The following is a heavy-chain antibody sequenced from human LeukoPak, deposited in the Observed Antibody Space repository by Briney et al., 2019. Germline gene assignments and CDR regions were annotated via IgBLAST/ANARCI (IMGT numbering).Heavy chain of an antibody. CDR2: ISVSAATT. V-gene: IGHV3-48*03. J-gene: IGHJ4*02. CDR1: GFPFSAYE. Sequence: GASLRPSRAPSGFPFSAYEMNCGSQQPGEGLEWGLYISVSAATTYYPSSVKGRFTISRDNSKNSLYLQMNRPRAEDTALDYCARYWGDYGTGFANCGEGTLFTVS. CDR3: ARYWGDYGTGFAN. D-gene: IGHD4-17*01.